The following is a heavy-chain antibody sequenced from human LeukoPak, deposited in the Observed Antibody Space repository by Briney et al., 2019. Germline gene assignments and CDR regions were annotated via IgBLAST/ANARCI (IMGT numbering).Heavy chain of an antibody. D-gene: IGHD3-3*01. CDR1: GFTFSKAW. CDR2: IKSKTDGGTT. CDR3: AKKGFTTPLCYYMDV. J-gene: IGHJ6*03. Sequence: GGSLRLSCAASGFTFSKAWMSWVRQAPGKGLEWVGRIKSKTDGGTTDYAAPVKGRFTISRDDSKNTLYLQMNSLRAEDTAVYYCAKKGFTTPLCYYMDVWGKGTTVTVSS. V-gene: IGHV3-15*01.